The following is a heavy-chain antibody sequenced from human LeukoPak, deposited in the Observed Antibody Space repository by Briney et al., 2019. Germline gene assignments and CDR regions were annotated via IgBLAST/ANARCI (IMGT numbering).Heavy chain of an antibody. CDR3: ARAAMGGDYYYYYMDV. J-gene: IGHJ6*03. V-gene: IGHV1-46*01. CDR2: INPSGGST. D-gene: IGHD4-17*01. Sequence: PRASVKVSCKASGYTFTSYYMHWVRQAPGQGLEWMGIINPSGGSTSYAQKFQGRVTMTRDMPTSTVYMELSSLRSEDTAVYYCARAAMGGDYYYYYMDVWGKGTTVTVSS. CDR1: GYTFTSYY.